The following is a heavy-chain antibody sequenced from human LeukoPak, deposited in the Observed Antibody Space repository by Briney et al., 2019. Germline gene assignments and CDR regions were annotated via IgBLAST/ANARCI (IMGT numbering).Heavy chain of an antibody. D-gene: IGHD5-18*01. Sequence: ASVKVSCKASGYTFTSYGISWVRQAPGQGLEWMGWISAYNGNTNYAQKLQGRVTMTTDTSTSTAYMELRSLRSDDTAVYYCARVLRRGYSYGYDAFDIWGQGTMVTVSS. V-gene: IGHV1-18*01. CDR1: GYTFTSYG. J-gene: IGHJ3*02. CDR2: ISAYNGNT. CDR3: ARVLRRGYSYGYDAFDI.